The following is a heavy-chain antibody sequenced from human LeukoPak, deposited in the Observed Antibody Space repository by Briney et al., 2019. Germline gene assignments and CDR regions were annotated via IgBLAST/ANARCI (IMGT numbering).Heavy chain of an antibody. J-gene: IGHJ4*02. V-gene: IGHV3-23*01. CDR3: ARDQEAAGVFDY. CDR2: ISGRGSST. CDR1: GFTFSTYA. Sequence: GGSLRLSCAASGFTFSTYAMGWVRQAPGKGLEWVSGISGRGSSTYYSDSVKGRFTISRDNAKNSLYLQMNSLRAEDTAVYYCARDQEAAGVFDYWGQGTLVTVSS. D-gene: IGHD6-13*01.